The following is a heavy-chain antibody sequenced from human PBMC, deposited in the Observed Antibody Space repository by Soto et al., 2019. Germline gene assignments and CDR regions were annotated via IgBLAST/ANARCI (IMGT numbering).Heavy chain of an antibody. CDR3: AREFGNYYGSGSYGNDAFDI. V-gene: IGHV1-2*04. CDR2: INPNSGGT. CDR1: GYTFTGYY. Sequence: GASVKVSCKASGYTFTGYYMHWVRQAPGQGLEWMGWINPNSGGTNYAQKFQGWVTMTRDTSISTAYMELSMLRSDDTAVYYCAREFGNYYGSGSYGNDAFDIWGQGTMVTVSS. J-gene: IGHJ3*02. D-gene: IGHD3-10*01.